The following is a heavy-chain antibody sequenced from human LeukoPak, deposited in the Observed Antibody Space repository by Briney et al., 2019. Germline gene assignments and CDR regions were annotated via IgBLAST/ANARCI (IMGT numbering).Heavy chain of an antibody. V-gene: IGHV2-70*01. D-gene: IGHD5-24*01. CDR2: IDWDDDK. Sequence: SGPALVQPTLPLTLTCTFSGFSLPTSGMCVSWIRQPPGKALEWLAPIDWDDDKYYSTSLKTRLTISKDTSKNQVVLTMTNMDPVDTATYYCARIRRDGYNLPFDYWGQGTLVTVSS. CDR1: GFSLPTSGMC. CDR3: ARIRRDGYNLPFDY. J-gene: IGHJ4*02.